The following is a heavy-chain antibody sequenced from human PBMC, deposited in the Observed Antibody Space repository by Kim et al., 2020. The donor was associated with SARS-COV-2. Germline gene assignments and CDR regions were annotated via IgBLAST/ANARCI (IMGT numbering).Heavy chain of an antibody. J-gene: IGHJ5*02. CDR2: IKQDGSEK. V-gene: IGHV3-7*03. D-gene: IGHD2-15*01. Sequence: GGSLRLSCAASGFTFSSYWMSWVRQAPGKGLEWVANIKQDGSEKYYVDSVKGRFTISRDNAKNSLYLQMNSLRAEDTAVYYCARDWAYCSGGSCYMGDNWFDPWGQGTLVTVSS. CDR3: ARDWAYCSGGSCYMGDNWFDP. CDR1: GFTFSSYW.